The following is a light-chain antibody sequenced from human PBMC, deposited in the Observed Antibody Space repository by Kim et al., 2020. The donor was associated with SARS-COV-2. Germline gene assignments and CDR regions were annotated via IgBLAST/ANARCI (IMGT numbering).Light chain of an antibody. CDR3: QQYKNYPLT. CDR1: QDISTY. J-gene: IGKJ4*01. Sequence: DIQMTQSPSSLSASVGDRVTITCRANQDISTYLAWFQQKPGKAPKSLIYAASNLQSGVSSHFSGSGSGTDFTLTIRNLQPEDFATYYCQQYKNYPLTFGGGTKVDIK. CDR2: AAS. V-gene: IGKV1-16*02.